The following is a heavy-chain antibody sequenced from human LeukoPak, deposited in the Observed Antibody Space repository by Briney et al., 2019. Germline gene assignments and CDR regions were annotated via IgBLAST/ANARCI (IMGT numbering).Heavy chain of an antibody. V-gene: IGHV1-8*01. CDR1: GYTFTSYD. CDR2: MNPNSGNT. Sequence: ASVKVSCKASGYTFTSYDINWVRQATGQGLEWMGWMNPNSGNTGYAQKFQGRVTMTRNTSISTAYMELSSLRSEDTAVYYCARDGSTSFQDYYYYMDVWGKGTTVTVSS. J-gene: IGHJ6*03. CDR3: ARDGSTSFQDYYYYMDV. D-gene: IGHD2-2*01.